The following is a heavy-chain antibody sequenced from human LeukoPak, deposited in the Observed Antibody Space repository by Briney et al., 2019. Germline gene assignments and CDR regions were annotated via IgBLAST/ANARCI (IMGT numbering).Heavy chain of an antibody. Sequence: SETLSLTCTVSGGSISSSSFYWDWVRQPPGKGLEWIGTIFYSGSTYYNPSLKSRITISVDTSKNQFSLKLSSVTAADTAVYYCARHSRSGYSDYESAFDIWGQGTMVIVSS. CDR2: IFYSGST. V-gene: IGHV4-39*01. D-gene: IGHD5-12*01. J-gene: IGHJ3*02. CDR1: GGSISSSSFY. CDR3: ARHSRSGYSDYESAFDI.